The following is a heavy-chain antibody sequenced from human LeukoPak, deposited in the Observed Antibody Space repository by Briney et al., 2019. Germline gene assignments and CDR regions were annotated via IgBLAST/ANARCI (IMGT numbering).Heavy chain of an antibody. CDR2: ISSSSRHT. V-gene: IGHV3-21*01. Sequence: GGSLRLSCAASGFTFSSYTMNWVRQAPGKGLEWVSSISSSSRHTYYADSVKGRLTMSRDNAKNSLYLQMNSLRAEDTAVYYCARDVYGSGSYWTHYFDYWGQGTLVTVSS. CDR1: GFTFSSYT. J-gene: IGHJ4*02. D-gene: IGHD3-10*01. CDR3: ARDVYGSGSYWTHYFDY.